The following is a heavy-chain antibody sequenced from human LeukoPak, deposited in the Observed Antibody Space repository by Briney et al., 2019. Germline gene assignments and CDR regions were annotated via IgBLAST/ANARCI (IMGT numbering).Heavy chain of an antibody. CDR3: AREVHGDYYYYYMDV. Sequence: PSETLSLTCTVSGGSISSYYWSWIRQPPGEGLEWIGYIYYSGSTNYNPSLKSRVTISVDTSKNQFSLKLSSVTAADTAVYYCAREVHGDYYYYYMDVWGKGTTVTVSS. J-gene: IGHJ6*03. CDR1: GGSISSYY. V-gene: IGHV4-59*01. CDR2: IYYSGST. D-gene: IGHD4-17*01.